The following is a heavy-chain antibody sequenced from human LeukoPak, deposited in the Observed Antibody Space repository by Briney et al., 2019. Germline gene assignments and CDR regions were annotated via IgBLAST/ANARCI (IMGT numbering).Heavy chain of an antibody. J-gene: IGHJ4*02. V-gene: IGHV3-43*01. CDR1: GFTFDDYS. D-gene: IGHD3-10*01. CDR3: AKASGSGNSLES. CDR2: ISWHGEST. Sequence: QPGGSLRLSCAASGFTFDDYSMHWVRHAPGKGLEWVSLISWHGESTYYGDSLKGRFTISRDNNKNSLYLQMNSLRTEDTALYYCAKASGSGNSLESWGQGTLVTVSS.